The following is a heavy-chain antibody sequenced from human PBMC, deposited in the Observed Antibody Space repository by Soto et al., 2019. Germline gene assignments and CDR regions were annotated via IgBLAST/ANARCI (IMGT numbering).Heavy chain of an antibody. CDR1: GFTFSSYA. CDR3: AKDGNPIPYLTGYYRLGWFDP. Sequence: GGSLRFSCAASGFTFSSYAMSWVRQAPGKGLEWVSAISGSGGSTYYADSVKGRFTISRDNSKNTLYLQMNSLRAEDTAVYYCAKDGNPIPYLTGYYRLGWFDPWGQGTLVTVSS. D-gene: IGHD3-9*01. CDR2: ISGSGGST. J-gene: IGHJ5*02. V-gene: IGHV3-23*01.